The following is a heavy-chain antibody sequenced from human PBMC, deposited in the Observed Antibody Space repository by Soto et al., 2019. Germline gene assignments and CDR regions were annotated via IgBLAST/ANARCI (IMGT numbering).Heavy chain of an antibody. D-gene: IGHD3-10*01. Sequence: LRLSCEVSRDTFSNYAMNWVRQAPGKRLEWVSAISGDGSNTYYADSVRGRFTITRDNSKNTLFLRMSSLRVEDTAVYHCAKDTRYGSGNYYYYFYGLDVWGEGTTVTVYS. CDR3: AKDTRYGSGNYYYYFYGLDV. CDR1: RDTFSNYA. J-gene: IGHJ6*04. CDR2: ISGDGSNT. V-gene: IGHV3-23*01.